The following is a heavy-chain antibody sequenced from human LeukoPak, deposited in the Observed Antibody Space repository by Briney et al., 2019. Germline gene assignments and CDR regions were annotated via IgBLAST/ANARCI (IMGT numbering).Heavy chain of an antibody. CDR3: ARGTVSGMDYYYMDV. J-gene: IGHJ6*03. Sequence: ASVKVSCKTSGYTFTSYGINWVRQAPGQGLEWMGWISTSSGNTKYAQNIQGRVTLTTDTTTRTAHMELRSLRSDDTAVYYCARGTVSGMDYYYMDVWGKGITVTVSS. V-gene: IGHV1-18*01. CDR2: ISTSSGNT. CDR1: GYTFTSYG. D-gene: IGHD4-11*01.